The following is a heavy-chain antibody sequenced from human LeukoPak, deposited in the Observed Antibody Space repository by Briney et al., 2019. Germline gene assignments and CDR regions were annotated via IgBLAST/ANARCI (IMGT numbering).Heavy chain of an antibody. V-gene: IGHV3-21*01. CDR1: GFTFSYYS. J-gene: IGHJ6*03. CDR2: ISSSSSLI. D-gene: IGHD6-13*01. CDR3: AKVDRGDYSSSPVPYYNYYMNV. Sequence: GGSLRLSCAASGFTFSYYSMNWVRQAPGRGLEWVSCISSSSSLIFYSDSVRGRFTISRDNAKNLLYLHMNRLSVEDTAVYYCAKVDRGDYSSSPVPYYNYYMNVWGKGTTVTVSS.